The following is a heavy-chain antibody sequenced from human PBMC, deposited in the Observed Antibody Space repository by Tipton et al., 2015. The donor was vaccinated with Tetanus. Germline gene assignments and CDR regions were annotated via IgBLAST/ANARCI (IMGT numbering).Heavy chain of an antibody. J-gene: IGHJ6*02. CDR3: ARRSLTNYGLDV. CDR1: GFTSESHY. D-gene: IGHD1-1*01. V-gene: IGHV3-74*01. CDR2: INPDGRRT. Sequence: GSLRLSCAASGFTSESHYMHWVRQTPGKGLVWISRINPDGRRTNYADSVKGRFTISRDHAKNTVYLQMNSLRAEDTAVYFCARRSLTNYGLDVWGQGPPVTVSS.